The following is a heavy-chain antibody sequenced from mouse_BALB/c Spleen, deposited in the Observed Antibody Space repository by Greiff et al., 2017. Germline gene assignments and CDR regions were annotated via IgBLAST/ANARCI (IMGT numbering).Heavy chain of an antibody. Sequence: EVKLMESGGGLVQPGGSLRLSCATSGFTFTDYYMSWVRQPPGKALEWLGFIRNKANGYTTEYSASVKGRFTISRDNSQSILYLQMNTLRAEDSATYYCAREGDYDVGYAMDYWGQGTSVTVSS. CDR2: IRNKANGYTT. D-gene: IGHD2-4*01. V-gene: IGHV7-3*02. CDR3: AREGDYDVGYAMDY. CDR1: GFTFTDYY. J-gene: IGHJ4*01.